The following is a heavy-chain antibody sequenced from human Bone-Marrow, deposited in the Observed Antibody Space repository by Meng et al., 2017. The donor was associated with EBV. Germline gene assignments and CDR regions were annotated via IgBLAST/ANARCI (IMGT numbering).Heavy chain of an antibody. Sequence: QVQLGQCGAEVKKPGASLKVACKASGYTFTGYYIHWVRQAPGQGLEWVGWINPNSGGTNYAEKFQGRVTMTRDTSITTAFMELSSLKSDDTAVYYCAMGLATDFDYWGQGTLVTVSS. CDR1: GYTFTGYY. J-gene: IGHJ4*02. CDR2: INPNSGGT. V-gene: IGHV1-2*02. D-gene: IGHD5-12*01. CDR3: AMGLATDFDY.